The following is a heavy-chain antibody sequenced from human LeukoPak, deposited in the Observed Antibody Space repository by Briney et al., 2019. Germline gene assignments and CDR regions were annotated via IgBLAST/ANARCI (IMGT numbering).Heavy chain of an antibody. Sequence: SVKVSCKASGGTFSSYAISWVRQAPGQGLEWMGRIIPILGIANYAQKFQGRVTITADKSTSTAYMELSRLRSDDTAVYYCAREVPLRYNWNRRASRTGSFDIWGQGTMVTVSS. CDR2: IIPILGIA. V-gene: IGHV1-69*04. CDR3: AREVPLRYNWNRRASRTGSFDI. D-gene: IGHD1-20*01. CDR1: GGTFSSYA. J-gene: IGHJ3*02.